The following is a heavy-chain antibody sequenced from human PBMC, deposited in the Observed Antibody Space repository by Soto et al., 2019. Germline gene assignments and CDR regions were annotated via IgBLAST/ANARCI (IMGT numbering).Heavy chain of an antibody. CDR1: GGSFSGYY. CDR3: ASGSLSLLKGYCRSTSCYAGLDY. V-gene: IGHV4-34*01. CDR2: ITHSGRT. D-gene: IGHD2-2*01. Sequence: QVQLQQWGAGLLKPSETLSLTCAVYGGSFSGYYWSWIRQPPGKGLEWIGEITHSGRTNYNPSLKCRVTISVDTSKTHISLKLSSVTAADTAVYYCASGSLSLLKGYCRSTSCYAGLDYWGQGTLVTVYS. J-gene: IGHJ4*02.